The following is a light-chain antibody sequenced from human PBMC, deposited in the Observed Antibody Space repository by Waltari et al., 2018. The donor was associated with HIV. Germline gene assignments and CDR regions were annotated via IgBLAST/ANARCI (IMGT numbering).Light chain of an antibody. CDR3: QQFHGSTYT. CDR2: GAS. V-gene: IGKV3-20*01. J-gene: IGKJ2*01. CDR1: QTINTDY. Sequence: EVVLTQSPGTLSLSPGERATLSCRASQTINTDYLSWYRQKPGQAPRLLIYGASIRATGVPDRFSGSGSERDFTLTISRLEPEDFAVYYCQQFHGSTYTFGQGTKLEI.